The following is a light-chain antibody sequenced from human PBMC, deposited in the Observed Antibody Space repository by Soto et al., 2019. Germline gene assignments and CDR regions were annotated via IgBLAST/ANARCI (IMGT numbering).Light chain of an antibody. J-gene: IGKJ1*01. V-gene: IGKV1-5*01. Sequence: DIQRTQSPSTLSASVGATVTVTSRARQSVSGWLAWYQQKPGEAPKLLIYDASALPLGVPSRFSGSGSGTKFTSTIASLQPDDFATYYCQKYETFSGTFGPGTKVEI. CDR1: QSVSGW. CDR2: DAS. CDR3: QKYETFSGT.